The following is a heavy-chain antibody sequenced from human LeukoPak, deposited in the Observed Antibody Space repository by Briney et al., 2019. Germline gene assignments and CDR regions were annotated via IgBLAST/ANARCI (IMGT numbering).Heavy chain of an antibody. CDR3: AKLSVLFYYGMDV. V-gene: IGHV3-21*01. CDR1: GFTFSSYS. Sequence: PGGSLRLSCAASGFTFSSYSMNWVRQAPGKGLEWVSSISSSSSYIYYADSVKGRFTISRDNAKNSLYLQMNSLRAEDTAVYYCAKLSVLFYYGMDVWGQGTTVTVSS. D-gene: IGHD4-23*01. J-gene: IGHJ6*02. CDR2: ISSSSSYI.